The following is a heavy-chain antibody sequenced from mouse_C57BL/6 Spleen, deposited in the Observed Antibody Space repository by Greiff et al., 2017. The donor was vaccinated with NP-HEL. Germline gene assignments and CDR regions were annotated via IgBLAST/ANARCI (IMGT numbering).Heavy chain of an antibody. CDR3: ARPPSYGSSSYYFDY. J-gene: IGHJ2*01. CDR2: IHPNSGST. D-gene: IGHD1-1*01. V-gene: IGHV1-64*01. CDR1: GYTFTSYW. Sequence: QVQLQQPGAELVKPGASVKLSCKASGYTFTSYWMHWVKQRPGQGLEWIGMIHPNSGSTNYNEKFKSKATLTVDKSSSTAYMQLSSLTSEDSAVYYGARPPSYGSSSYYFDYWGQGTTLTVSS.